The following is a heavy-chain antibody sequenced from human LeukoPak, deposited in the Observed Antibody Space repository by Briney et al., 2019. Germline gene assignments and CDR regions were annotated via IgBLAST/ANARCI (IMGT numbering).Heavy chain of an antibody. CDR1: GFSLSTSGMR. CDR3: ARATSYCGGDCYVD. J-gene: IGHJ4*02. D-gene: IGHD2-21*02. CDR2: IDWDDDK. Sequence: SGPALVKPTQTLTLTCTFSGFSLSTSGMRVSWIRQPPGKALEWLARIDWDDDKFYSTSLNTRLTISKDTSKNQVVLTMTNMDPVDTATYYCARATSYCGGDCYVDWGQGTLVTVSS. V-gene: IGHV2-70*04.